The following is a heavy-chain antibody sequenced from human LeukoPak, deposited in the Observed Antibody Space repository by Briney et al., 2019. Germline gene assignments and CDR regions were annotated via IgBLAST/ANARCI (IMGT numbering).Heavy chain of an antibody. CDR3: ARVSPRPIYVWGSYRTGDAFDI. V-gene: IGHV1-18*01. Sequence: ASVKVSCKASGYTFTSYGISWVRQAPGQGLEWMGWISAYNGNTNYAQKLQGRVTMTTDTSTSTAYMELRSLRSDDTAVYYCARVSPRPIYVWGSYRTGDAFDIWGQGTMVTVSS. D-gene: IGHD3-16*02. J-gene: IGHJ3*02. CDR2: ISAYNGNT. CDR1: GYTFTSYG.